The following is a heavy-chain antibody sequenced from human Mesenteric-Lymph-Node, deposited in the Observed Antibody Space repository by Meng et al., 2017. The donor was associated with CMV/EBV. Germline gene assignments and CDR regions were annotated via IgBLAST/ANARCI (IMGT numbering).Heavy chain of an antibody. Sequence: GESLKISCAASGFTFNSYRMNWVRQAPGKGLEWVSSNSSSSSSIYYADSVKGRFTISRDNAKNSLYLEMNSLRAEDTAVYYCVRQYCGGDCPFDYWGQGTLVTVSS. D-gene: IGHD2-21*01. CDR3: VRQYCGGDCPFDY. CDR1: GFTFNSYR. V-gene: IGHV3-21*01. CDR2: NSSSSSSI. J-gene: IGHJ4*02.